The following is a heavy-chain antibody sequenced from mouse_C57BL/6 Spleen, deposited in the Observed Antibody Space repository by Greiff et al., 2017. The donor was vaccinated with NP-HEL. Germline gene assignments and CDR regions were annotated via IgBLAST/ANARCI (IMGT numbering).Heavy chain of an antibody. CDR1: GYTFTSYW. CDR2: IHPNSGST. CDR3: ARDDYDVYAMDY. V-gene: IGHV1-64*01. Sequence: QVQLQQPGAELVKPGASVKLSCKASGYTFTSYWMHWVKQRPGQGLEWIGMIHPNSGSTNYNEKFKSKATLTVDKSSSTAYMQLSSLTSEDSAVYYCARDDYDVYAMDYWGQGTSVTVSS. D-gene: IGHD2-4*01. J-gene: IGHJ4*01.